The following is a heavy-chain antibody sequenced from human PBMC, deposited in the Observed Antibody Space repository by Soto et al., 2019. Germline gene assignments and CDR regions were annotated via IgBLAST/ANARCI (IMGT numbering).Heavy chain of an antibody. Sequence: ASVKVSCKASGYTFTGYYMHWVRQAPGRGLEWMGWINPNSGGTNYAQKFQGWVTMTRDTSISTAYMELSRLRSDDTAVYYCARGPRYSYGPRGGAFDIWGQGTMVTVSS. CDR3: ARGPRYSYGPRGGAFDI. CDR2: INPNSGGT. D-gene: IGHD5-18*01. V-gene: IGHV1-2*04. CDR1: GYTFTGYY. J-gene: IGHJ3*02.